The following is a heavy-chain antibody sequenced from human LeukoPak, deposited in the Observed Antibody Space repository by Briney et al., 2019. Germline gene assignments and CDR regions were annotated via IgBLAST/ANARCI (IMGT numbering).Heavy chain of an antibody. Sequence: SETLSLTCTVSGGSISSYYWSWIRQPPGKGLEWIGYIYYSGSTNYNPSLKSRVTISVDTSKNQFSLKLSSVTAADTAVYYCARGTWSYGSGSSYFDYWGQGTLVTVSS. CDR1: GGSISSYY. J-gene: IGHJ4*02. D-gene: IGHD3-10*01. CDR2: IYYSGST. V-gene: IGHV4-59*01. CDR3: ARGTWSYGSGSSYFDY.